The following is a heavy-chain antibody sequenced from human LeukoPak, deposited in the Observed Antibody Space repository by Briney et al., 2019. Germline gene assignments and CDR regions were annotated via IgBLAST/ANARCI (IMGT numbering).Heavy chain of an antibody. Sequence: SETLSLTCTVSGGSISSSTYYWGWIRQPPGKGLEWIGSIYYSGSTHYNPSLKSRVTISVDTSKNQFSLKLSSVTAADTAVYYCARGIAVAGTLEAFDYWGQGTLVTVSS. D-gene: IGHD6-19*01. CDR1: GGSISSSTYY. J-gene: IGHJ4*02. CDR2: IYYSGST. CDR3: ARGIAVAGTLEAFDY. V-gene: IGHV4-39*07.